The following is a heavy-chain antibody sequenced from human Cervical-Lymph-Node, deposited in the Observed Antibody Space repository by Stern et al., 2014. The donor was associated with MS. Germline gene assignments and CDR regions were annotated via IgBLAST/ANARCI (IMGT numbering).Heavy chain of an antibody. D-gene: IGHD4-23*01. Sequence: VQLVQSGAEVKKPGESLKISCKGSGYSFTSYWIGWVSQMPGKGLEWMGIIYPGDSDTRYSPSFQGQVTISADKSISTAYLQWSSLKASDTAMYYCARQPNDYGGNSGVGNWFDPWGQGTLVTVSS. V-gene: IGHV5-51*01. CDR2: IYPGDSDT. CDR3: ARQPNDYGGNSGVGNWFDP. CDR1: GYSFTSYW. J-gene: IGHJ5*02.